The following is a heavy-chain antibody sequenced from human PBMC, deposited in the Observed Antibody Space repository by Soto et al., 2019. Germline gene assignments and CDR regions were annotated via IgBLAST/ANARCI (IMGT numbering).Heavy chain of an antibody. Sequence: QVQLVQSGAEVKKPGASVKVSCKASGYTFTTYGMSWVRQAPGQGLDWMGWISTYNGNTQYAERVQGRVTMTTDTTTSTAYMELRSLRSDDTAVYYCARGPTDYYDNSGNYFLDYWGQGTLVTVSS. J-gene: IGHJ4*02. D-gene: IGHD3-22*01. CDR1: GYTFTTYG. CDR3: ARGPTDYYDNSGNYFLDY. CDR2: ISTYNGNT. V-gene: IGHV1-18*01.